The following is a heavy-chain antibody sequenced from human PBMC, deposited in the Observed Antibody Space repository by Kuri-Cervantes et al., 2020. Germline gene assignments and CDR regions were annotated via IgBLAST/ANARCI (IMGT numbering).Heavy chain of an antibody. D-gene: IGHD4-17*01. J-gene: IGHJ6*02. CDR1: GFTFSSYS. CDR2: ISSSSSYI. CDR3: ARVGLSTVTTEGYYYGMDV. V-gene: IGHV3-21*01. Sequence: GESLKISCAASGFTFSSYSMNWVRQAPGKGLEWVSSISSSSSYIYYADSVKGRFAISRDNAKNSLYLQMNSLRDEDTAVYYCARVGLSTVTTEGYYYGMDVWGQGTTVTVSS.